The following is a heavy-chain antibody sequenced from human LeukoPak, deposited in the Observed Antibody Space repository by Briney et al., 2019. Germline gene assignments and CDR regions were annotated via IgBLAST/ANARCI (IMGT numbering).Heavy chain of an antibody. Sequence: KASETLSLTCTVSGGSISSGSYYWSWIRQPAGKGLEWIGRIYTSGSTNYNPSLKSRVTISVDTSKNQFSLKLSSVTAADTAVYYCAREPIGIAARLGNDAFDIWGQGTMVTVSS. CDR2: IYTSGST. CDR3: AREPIGIAARLGNDAFDI. CDR1: GGSISSGSYY. J-gene: IGHJ3*02. V-gene: IGHV4-61*02. D-gene: IGHD6-6*01.